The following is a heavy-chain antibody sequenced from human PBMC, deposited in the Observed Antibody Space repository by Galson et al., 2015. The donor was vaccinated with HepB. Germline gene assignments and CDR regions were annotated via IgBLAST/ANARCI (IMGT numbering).Heavy chain of an antibody. J-gene: IGHJ4*02. CDR1: GFSLSTSGMC. Sequence: PALVKPTQTLTLTCTFSGFSLSTSGMCVSWIRQPPGKALEWLARIDWDDDKYYSTSLKTRLTISKDTSKNQVVLTMTNMDPVDTATYYCARIFVGDLTGYYLDYWGQGTLVTVSS. CDR3: ARIFVGDLTGYYLDY. V-gene: IGHV2-70*11. D-gene: IGHD3-9*01. CDR2: IDWDDDK.